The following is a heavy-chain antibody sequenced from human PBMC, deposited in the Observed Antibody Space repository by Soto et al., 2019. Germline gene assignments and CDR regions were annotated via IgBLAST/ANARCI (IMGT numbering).Heavy chain of an antibody. CDR1: GGTFSSYA. D-gene: IGHD4-17*01. Sequence: SVKVSCKASGGTFSSYAISWVRQAPGQGLEWMGGIIPIFGTANYAQKFQGRVTITADESTSTAYMELSSLRSEDTAVYYCARVGNDYGDYDYWGQGTMVTVYS. CDR3: ARVGNDYGDYDY. CDR2: IIPIFGTA. J-gene: IGHJ4*02. V-gene: IGHV1-69*13.